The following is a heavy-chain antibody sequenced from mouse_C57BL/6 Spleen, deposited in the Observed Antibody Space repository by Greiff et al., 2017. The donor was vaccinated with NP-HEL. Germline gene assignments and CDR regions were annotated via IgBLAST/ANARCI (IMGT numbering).Heavy chain of an antibody. V-gene: IGHV1-52*01. CDR2: IDPSDSET. CDR3: ARSSNYFDY. CDR1: GYTFTSYW. D-gene: IGHD1-1*01. Sequence: VQLQQSGAELVRPGTSVKLSCKASGYTFTSYWMHWVKQRPIQGLEWIGNIDPSDSETHSNQKFKDKATLTVDKSSSTAYMQLSSLTSEDSAVYYCARSSNYFDYWGQGTTLTVSS. J-gene: IGHJ2*01.